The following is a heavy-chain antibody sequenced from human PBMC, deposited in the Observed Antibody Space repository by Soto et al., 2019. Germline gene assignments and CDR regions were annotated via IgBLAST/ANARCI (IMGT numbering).Heavy chain of an antibody. J-gene: IGHJ4*02. Sequence: SETLSLTCAVSGGSISSSNWWSWVRQPPGKGLEWIGEIYHSGSTNYNPSLKSRVTISVDKSKNQFSLKLSSVTAADTAVYYCAKQMIDCSSTSCYGRLDYWGQGTLVTVSS. D-gene: IGHD2-2*01. CDR3: AKQMIDCSSTSCYGRLDY. CDR2: IYHSGST. CDR1: GGSISSSNW. V-gene: IGHV4-4*02.